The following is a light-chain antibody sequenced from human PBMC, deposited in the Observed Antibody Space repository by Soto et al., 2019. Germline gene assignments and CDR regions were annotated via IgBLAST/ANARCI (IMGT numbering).Light chain of an antibody. Sequence: EIVLTQSPGTLSLSPGERATLSCRASQSVSSSSLAWYQQKPGQAPRLLIYGAYNRATGTPDRFTGSGSGTDFTLTISRLEPEDFVVYYCQQYRSSPRYTFGQGTKLEIK. CDR2: GAY. CDR3: QQYRSSPRYT. J-gene: IGKJ2*01. CDR1: QSVSSSS. V-gene: IGKV3-20*01.